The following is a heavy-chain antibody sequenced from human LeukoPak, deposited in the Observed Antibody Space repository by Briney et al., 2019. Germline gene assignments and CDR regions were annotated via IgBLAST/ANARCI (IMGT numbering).Heavy chain of an antibody. V-gene: IGHV4-4*07. J-gene: IGHJ5*02. D-gene: IGHD3-10*01. CDR2: ISGSGTI. CDR1: GGSINSY. Sequence: SETLSLTCIVAGGSINSYWSWIRQPAGKGLEWIGRISGSGTITYNPALQSRLTISIDTSKNQFSLKLMSVTAADTAVYYCARDSGTTGEVKFDPWGQGILVTVSS. CDR3: ARDSGTTGEVKFDP.